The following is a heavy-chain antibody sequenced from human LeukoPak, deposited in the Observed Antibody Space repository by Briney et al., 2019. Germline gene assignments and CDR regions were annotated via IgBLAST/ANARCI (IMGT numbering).Heavy chain of an antibody. Sequence: GGSLRLSCAASGFTFSSYSMNWVRQAPGKGLEWVSYISSSSSTIYYADSVKGRFTISRDNAKNSLYLQMNSLRAEDTAVYYCAKEVRTAAGSLSFDYWGQGTLVTVSS. J-gene: IGHJ4*02. D-gene: IGHD6-13*01. V-gene: IGHV3-48*01. CDR2: ISSSSSTI. CDR1: GFTFSSYS. CDR3: AKEVRTAAGSLSFDY.